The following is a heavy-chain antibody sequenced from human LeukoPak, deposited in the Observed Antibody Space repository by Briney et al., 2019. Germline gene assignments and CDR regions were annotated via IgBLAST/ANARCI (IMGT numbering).Heavy chain of an antibody. Sequence: SETLSLTCRVSGASLNSYYWNWIRQPPGEGLEWIGHTYSSGSTNYNPSLKSRVTISLDTSKNQFSLKMRSVTAADTAVYYCAKDWELGSWGQGTLVTVSS. V-gene: IGHV4-59*01. CDR2: TYSSGST. J-gene: IGHJ5*02. CDR3: AKDWELGS. CDR1: GASLNSYY. D-gene: IGHD1-26*01.